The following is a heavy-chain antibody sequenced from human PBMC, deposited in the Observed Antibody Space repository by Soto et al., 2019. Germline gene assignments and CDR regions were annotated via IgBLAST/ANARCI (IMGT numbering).Heavy chain of an antibody. CDR1: GLTFSPYS. D-gene: IGHD6-25*01. CDR2: ITSSSSTI. CDR3: VRGGYNPGGRYYYYGMDL. V-gene: IGHV3-48*01. Sequence: EVQLVESGGGLVQPGGSLRLSCAPSGLTFSPYSMNWVRQAPGKGLEWVSYITSSSSTIYYADPVKGRFTISRDNAKNSLYLQMNSLRAEDTAVYYCVRGGYNPGGRYYYYGMDLWGQGTTVIVSS. J-gene: IGHJ6*02.